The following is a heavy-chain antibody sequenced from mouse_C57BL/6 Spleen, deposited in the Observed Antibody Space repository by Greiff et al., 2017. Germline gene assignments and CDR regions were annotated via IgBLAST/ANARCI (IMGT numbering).Heavy chain of an antibody. D-gene: IGHD6-1*01. CDR2: FHPYNDDT. V-gene: IGHV1-47*01. CDR3: ARHHTDYYVMDY. CDR1: GYTFTTYP. Sequence: QVQLQQSGAELVKPGASVKMSCKASGYTFTTYPIAWMQQNHGKSLEWIGNFHPYNDDTKYNEKFKGKGTMTIDKASSTVYLELSRLTSDDSAVYYCARHHTDYYVMDYWGQGTSVTVSS. J-gene: IGHJ4*01.